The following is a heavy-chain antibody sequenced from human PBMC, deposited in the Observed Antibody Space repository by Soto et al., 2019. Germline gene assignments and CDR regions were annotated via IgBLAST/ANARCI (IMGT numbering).Heavy chain of an antibody. CDR3: ARIPPQSEILRYFDWLSHGGWFDP. V-gene: IGHV4-39*01. Sequence: QLQLQESGPGLVKPSETLSLTCTVSGGSISSSSYYWGWIRQPPGKGLEWIGSIYYSGSTYYNPSLKSRVTISVDTSKNQFSLKLSSVTAADTAVYYCARIPPQSEILRYFDWLSHGGWFDPWGQGTLVTVSS. J-gene: IGHJ5*02. CDR1: GGSISSSSYY. CDR2: IYYSGST. D-gene: IGHD3-9*01.